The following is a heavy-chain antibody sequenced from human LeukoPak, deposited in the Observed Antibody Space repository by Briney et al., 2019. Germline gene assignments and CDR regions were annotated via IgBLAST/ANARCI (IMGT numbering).Heavy chain of an antibody. CDR1: GGSFSGYY. CDR2: INHSGST. Sequence: WETLSLTCAVHGGSFSGYYWSWIRQPPGKGLEWIGEINHSGSTNYNPSLKSRVTISVDASKNQFSLKLSSVTAADTAVYYCARTRYVWGSSYAFDIWGQGTMVTVSS. J-gene: IGHJ3*02. V-gene: IGHV4-34*01. CDR3: ARTRYVWGSSYAFDI. D-gene: IGHD3-16*01.